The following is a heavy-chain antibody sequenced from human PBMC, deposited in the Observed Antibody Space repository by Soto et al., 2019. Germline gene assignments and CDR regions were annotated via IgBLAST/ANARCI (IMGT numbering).Heavy chain of an antibody. Sequence: PSETLSLTCTVSGGSISSYYWSWIRQPPGKGLEWIGYIYYSGSTNYNPSLKSRVTISVDTSKNQFSLKLSSVTAADTAVYYCARDRAPYCSSTSCYRALYGVDVWGQGTTVTVSS. CDR2: IYYSGST. CDR3: ARDRAPYCSSTSCYRALYGVDV. V-gene: IGHV4-59*01. CDR1: GGSISSYY. J-gene: IGHJ6*02. D-gene: IGHD2-2*02.